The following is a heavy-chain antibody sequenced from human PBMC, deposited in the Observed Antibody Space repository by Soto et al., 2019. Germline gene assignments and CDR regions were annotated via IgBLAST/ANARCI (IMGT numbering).Heavy chain of an antibody. V-gene: IGHV4-31*03. J-gene: IGHJ4*02. Sequence: SESLSLTCPVSGGSISSGGSYWGWIRQHPGKGLEGTGYIDDSGSTYYNPSLKRRVTISVDTSKHQFSLTLSSVTAAATAVYYAARDYGLYCYGYKVQQVTPLFDYWGQGTLVTVSS. CDR1: GGSISSGGSY. CDR3: ARDYGLYCYGYKVQQVTPLFDY. D-gene: IGHD5-18*01. CDR2: IDDSGST.